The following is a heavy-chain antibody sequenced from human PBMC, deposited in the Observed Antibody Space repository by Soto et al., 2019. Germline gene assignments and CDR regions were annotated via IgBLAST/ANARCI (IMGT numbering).Heavy chain of an antibody. Sequence: TLSLNCSVSGASTVSHYHWTWIRQPPGKGLEWMGYIFNSGTTFYNPSLTSRLSISMDTSGNHFSLELRSVTAADTAVYYCALALGPTTGLDYWGQGTLVTVSS. CDR3: ALALGPTTGLDY. D-gene: IGHD1-26*01. J-gene: IGHJ4*02. V-gene: IGHV4-31*02. CDR2: IFNSGTT. CDR1: GASTVSHYH.